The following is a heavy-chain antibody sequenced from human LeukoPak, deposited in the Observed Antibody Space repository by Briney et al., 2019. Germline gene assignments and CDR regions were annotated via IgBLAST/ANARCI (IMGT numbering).Heavy chain of an antibody. J-gene: IGHJ4*02. Sequence: GGSLRLSCAASGFTFSRYWMSWVRQAPGKGLEWVANIKQDGSQKSYVDSVKGRFTISRDNANNLLYLQMNSLRAEDTAVYYCARESFAARWERGQGNLVTVSP. D-gene: IGHD6-6*01. CDR2: IKQDGSQK. CDR1: GFTFSRYW. V-gene: IGHV3-7*01. CDR3: ARESFAARWE.